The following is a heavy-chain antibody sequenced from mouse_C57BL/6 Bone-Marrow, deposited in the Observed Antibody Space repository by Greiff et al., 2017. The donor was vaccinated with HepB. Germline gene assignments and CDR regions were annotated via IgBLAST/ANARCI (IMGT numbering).Heavy chain of an antibody. V-gene: IGHV1-81*01. CDR1: GYTFTSYG. Sequence: VQLQQSGAELARPGASVKLSCKASGYTFTSYGISWVKQRTGQGLEWIGEIYPRSGNTYYNEKFKGKATLTADKSSSTAYMELRSLTSEDSAVYFCARGSLLRGYAMDYWGQGTSVTVSS. CDR3: ARGSLLRGYAMDY. D-gene: IGHD1-1*01. CDR2: IYPRSGNT. J-gene: IGHJ4*01.